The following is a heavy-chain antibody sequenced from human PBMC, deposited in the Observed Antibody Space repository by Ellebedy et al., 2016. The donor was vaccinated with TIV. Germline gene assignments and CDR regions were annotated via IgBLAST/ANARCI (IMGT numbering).Heavy chain of an antibody. V-gene: IGHV3-7*01. CDR1: GFSFRSYW. J-gene: IGHJ5*02. CDR2: IYQDGGVQ. Sequence: GESLKISCAASGFSFRSYWMGWVRQAPGKGLKWVANIYQDGGVQYYVDSVKGRFTISRDNADNSLFLQMNRLRPEDTAVYFCARRGSYGDYAVQINSWFDTWGRGTLVAVSS. CDR3: ARRGSYGDYAVQINSWFDT. D-gene: IGHD4-17*01.